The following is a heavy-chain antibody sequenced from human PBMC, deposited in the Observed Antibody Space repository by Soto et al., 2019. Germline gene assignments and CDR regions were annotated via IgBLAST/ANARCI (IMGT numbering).Heavy chain of an antibody. CDR2: INHSGST. CDR3: ARYYYGSGRYNWFDP. Sequence: SETLSLTXAVYGGSFSGYYWSWIRQPPGKGLEWIGEINHSGSTNYNPSLKSRVTISVDTSKNQFSLKLSSVTAADTAVYYCARYYYGSGRYNWFDPWGQGTLVTVSS. D-gene: IGHD3-10*01. CDR1: GGSFSGYY. J-gene: IGHJ5*02. V-gene: IGHV4-34*01.